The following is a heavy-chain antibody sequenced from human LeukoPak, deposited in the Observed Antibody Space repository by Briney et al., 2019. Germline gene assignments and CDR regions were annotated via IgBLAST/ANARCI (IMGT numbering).Heavy chain of an antibody. CDR1: GFSFNNAW. D-gene: IGHD5-12*01. CDR2: IKSKTDGGTT. J-gene: IGHJ4*02. V-gene: IGHV3-15*01. Sequence: GGSLRLSCVPSGFSFNNAWMSWVRQAPGRGLEWVGRIKSKTDGGTTDYAAPVKGRFTISRDDSKNTLYLQMNSLKTEDTAVYCCTIDLQVATAGYFDYWGQGTLVSVSS. CDR3: TIDLQVATAGYFDY.